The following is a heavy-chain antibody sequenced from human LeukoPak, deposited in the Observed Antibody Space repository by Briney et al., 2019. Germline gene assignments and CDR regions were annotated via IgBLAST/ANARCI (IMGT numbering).Heavy chain of an antibody. V-gene: IGHV3-30*04. J-gene: IGHJ4*02. D-gene: IGHD3-10*01. CDR2: ISYDGSNK. CDR1: GFTFSSYA. Sequence: GGSLRLSCAASGFTFSSYAMSWVRQAPGKGLEWVAVISYDGSNKYYADSVKGRFTISRDNSKNTLYLQMNSLRAEDTAVYYCARDYMVRGVIGYYFDYWGQGTLVTVSS. CDR3: ARDYMVRGVIGYYFDY.